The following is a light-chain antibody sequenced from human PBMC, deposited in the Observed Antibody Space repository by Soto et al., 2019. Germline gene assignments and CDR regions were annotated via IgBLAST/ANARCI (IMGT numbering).Light chain of an antibody. Sequence: EIVMTQSPATLSVSPGERATLSCRASQSVSSNLAWYQQKPGQAPRLLIYGASTRATGIPARFSGSGSGTEFILTISGLEPEDSGIYHCHQHGGSPETFGGGTKVDIK. J-gene: IGKJ4*02. CDR1: QSVSSN. CDR3: HQHGGSPET. CDR2: GAS. V-gene: IGKV3-15*01.